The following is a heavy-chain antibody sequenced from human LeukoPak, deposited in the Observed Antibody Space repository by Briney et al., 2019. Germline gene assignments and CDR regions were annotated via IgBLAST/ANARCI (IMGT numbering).Heavy chain of an antibody. Sequence: GGSLRVSCAASGFTSSNYGMQWVRQAPGKGLEWVAVVSHDGSTTFYADSVKGRFTISRDNSKNTLDLQMYSLRAEDTAVYYCAKEPTSYSSGWYFQHWGQGTLVTVSS. D-gene: IGHD6-25*01. CDR3: AKEPTSYSSGWYFQH. J-gene: IGHJ1*01. CDR2: VSHDGSTT. CDR1: GFTSSNYG. V-gene: IGHV3-30*18.